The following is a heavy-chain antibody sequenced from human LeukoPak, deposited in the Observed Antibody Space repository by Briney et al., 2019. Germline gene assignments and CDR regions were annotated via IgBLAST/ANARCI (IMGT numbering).Heavy chain of an antibody. CDR3: ASLVRRKYYFDY. CDR2: INHNGST. J-gene: IGHJ4*02. CDR1: GGSFSGYY. V-gene: IGHV4-34*01. Sequence: SETLSLTCAVYGGSFSGYYWSWIRQPPGKGLEWIGEINHNGSTNYNPSLKSRVTISVDTSKNQFSLKLSSVTAADTAVYYCASLVRRKYYFDYWGQGTLVTVSS. D-gene: IGHD3-16*01.